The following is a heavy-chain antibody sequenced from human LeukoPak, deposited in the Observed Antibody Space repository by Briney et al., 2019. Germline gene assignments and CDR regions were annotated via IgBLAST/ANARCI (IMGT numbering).Heavy chain of an antibody. Sequence: SETLSLTCTVSGGSISSYYWSWIRQPPGKGLEWIGYIYYSGSTNYNPSLKSRVTISVDTSKNQFSLKLSSVTAADTAVYYCARVYGPITMVRGVIADWFDPWGQGTLVTVSS. V-gene: IGHV4-59*12. CDR2: IYYSGST. D-gene: IGHD3-10*01. J-gene: IGHJ5*02. CDR1: GGSISSYY. CDR3: ARVYGPITMVRGVIADWFDP.